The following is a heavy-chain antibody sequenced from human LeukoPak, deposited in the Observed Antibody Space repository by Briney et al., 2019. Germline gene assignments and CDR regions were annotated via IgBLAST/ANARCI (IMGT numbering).Heavy chain of an antibody. D-gene: IGHD1-14*01. CDR1: GFTFSTYG. CDR3: AKDNLGLDY. CDR2: ISYDGNDK. V-gene: IGHV3-30*18. J-gene: IGHJ4*02. Sequence: PGGSLRLSCAASGFTFSTYGMHWVRQAPGKGLEWVAVISYDGNDKYYADSVKGRFTISRDNSKNTLYLQMNSLRAEDTAVYYCAKDNLGLDYWGQGTLVTVSS.